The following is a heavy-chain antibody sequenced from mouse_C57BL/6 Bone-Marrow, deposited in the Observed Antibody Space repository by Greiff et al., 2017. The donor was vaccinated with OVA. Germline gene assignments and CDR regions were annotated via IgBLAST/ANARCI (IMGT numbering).Heavy chain of an antibody. V-gene: IGHV1-15*01. CDR2: IDPETGGT. CDR1: GYTFTDYE. J-gene: IGHJ3*01. D-gene: IGHD1-1*01. CDR3: TRGGDGSSFAY. Sequence: QVQLQQSGAELVRPGASVTLSCKASGYTFTDYEMPWVKQTPVHGLEWIGAIDPETGGTAYNQKFKGKAILTADKSSSTAYMELRSLTSEDSAVYYCTRGGDGSSFAYWGQGTLVTVSA.